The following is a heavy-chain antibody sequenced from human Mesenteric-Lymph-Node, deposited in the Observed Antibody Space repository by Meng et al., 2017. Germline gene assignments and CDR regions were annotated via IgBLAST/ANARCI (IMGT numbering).Heavy chain of an antibody. D-gene: IGHD3-10*01. CDR2: FDPDDGET. J-gene: IGHJ6*02. V-gene: IGHV1-24*01. Sequence: ASVKVSCKVSGYTLTELSMHWVRQAPGKGLEWMGGFDPDDGETIYAQKFQGRVTMTEDTSTDTAYMELSSLRSEDTAVYYCATDLGYGEFRSLYGMDFWGQGTTVTVSS. CDR3: ATDLGYGEFRSLYGMDF. CDR1: GYTLTELS.